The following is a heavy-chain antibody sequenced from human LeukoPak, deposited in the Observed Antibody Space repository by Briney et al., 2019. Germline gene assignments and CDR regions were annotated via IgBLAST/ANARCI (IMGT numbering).Heavy chain of an antibody. J-gene: IGHJ4*02. D-gene: IGHD3-9*01. CDR1: GFTFSSSA. CDR2: ISASGGST. CDR3: ARGCCSVSGLYFEF. Sequence: GGSLRLSCAASGFTFSSSAMSWVRQVPGKGLEWVSGISASGGSTSYADSVRGRFTISRDNSKNTLYLQMNGLRVEDTAVYYCARGCCSVSGLYFEFWGQGSLVTVSS. V-gene: IGHV3-23*01.